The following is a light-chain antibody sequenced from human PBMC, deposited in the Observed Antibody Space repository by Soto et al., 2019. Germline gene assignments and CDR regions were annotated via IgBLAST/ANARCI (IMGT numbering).Light chain of an antibody. CDR1: QTVGSY. J-gene: IGKJ1*01. CDR3: QQRSDWPPT. Sequence: EIVLTQSPATLSLSPGERATLSCRASQTVGSYLAWFRQTPGQAPRLLIYDTSIRATGIPARFSGSGSGTDFTLTIRSLEAEDFEVYYCQQRSDWPPTFGQGTKVDIK. V-gene: IGKV3-11*01. CDR2: DTS.